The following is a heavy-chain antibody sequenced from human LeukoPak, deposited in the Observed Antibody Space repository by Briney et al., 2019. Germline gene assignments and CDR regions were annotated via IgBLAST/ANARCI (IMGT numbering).Heavy chain of an antibody. CDR1: GYTFTGYY. CDR2: IIPILGIA. D-gene: IGHD3-22*01. V-gene: IGHV1-69*04. J-gene: IGHJ4*02. Sequence: SVKVSCKASGYTFTGYYMHWVRQAPGQGLEWMGRIIPILGIANYAQKFQGRVTITADKSTSTAYMELSSLRSEDTAVYYCARVKNYYDSSGYYYGENYWGQGTLVTVSS. CDR3: ARVKNYYDSSGYYYGENY.